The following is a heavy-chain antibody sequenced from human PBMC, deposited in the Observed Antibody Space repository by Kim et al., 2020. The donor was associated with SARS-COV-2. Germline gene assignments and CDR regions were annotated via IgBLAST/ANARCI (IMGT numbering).Heavy chain of an antibody. Sequence: GGSLRLSCVASGFTFDTYAMSWVRQAPGKGLEWVSVISGNGVNKFYADSVRGRLTVSRDNCKNTLYLQMNSLRDEDTALYYCAKGVVMDGYNYYYYYGMDARGQGTAVTVSS. CDR1: GFTFDTYA. CDR2: ISGNGVNK. V-gene: IGHV3-23*01. D-gene: IGHD3-22*01. J-gene: IGHJ6*02. CDR3: AKGVVMDGYNYYYYYGMDA.